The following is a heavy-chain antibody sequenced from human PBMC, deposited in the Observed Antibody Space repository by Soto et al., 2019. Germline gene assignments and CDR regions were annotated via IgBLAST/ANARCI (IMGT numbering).Heavy chain of an antibody. J-gene: IGHJ4*02. Sequence: GASVKVSCKTSGFIFSSFAVEWVRQARGQRLEWMGRIVVGSGNTDYAQRFHTRLTPKRDMATGTVYMETSSMIFEHKAIDECTSEDVATGLVWGPGHLVTVSP. CDR3: TSEDVATGLV. V-gene: IGHV1-58*01. CDR1: GFIFSSFA. D-gene: IGHD5-12*01. CDR2: IVVGSGNT.